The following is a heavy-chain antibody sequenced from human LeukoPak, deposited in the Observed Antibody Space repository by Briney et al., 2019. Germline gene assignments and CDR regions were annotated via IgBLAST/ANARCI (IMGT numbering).Heavy chain of an antibody. J-gene: IGHJ4*02. CDR1: GFTFSSYG. V-gene: IGHV3-30*03. Sequence: GRSLRLSCAASGFTFSSYGMHWVRQAPGKGLVWVAVISYDGSNKYYADSVKGRFTISRDNSKNTLYLQMNSLRAEDTAVYYCAREPGYSSGWYLFDYWGQGTLVTVSS. CDR2: ISYDGSNK. D-gene: IGHD6-19*01. CDR3: AREPGYSSGWYLFDY.